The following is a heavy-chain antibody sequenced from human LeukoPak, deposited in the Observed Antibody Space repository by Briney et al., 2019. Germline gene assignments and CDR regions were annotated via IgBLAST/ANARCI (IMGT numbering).Heavy chain of an antibody. V-gene: IGHV6-1*01. CDR2: TYYRSKWYN. J-gene: IGHJ4*02. Sequence: SQSLSLTCAISGDSVSSNSAAWNWIRQSPSRGLGWLGRTYYRSKWYNDYAVSVKSRITINPDTSKNQFSLQLNSVTPEDTAVYYCARSMVSKGYFDYWGQGTLVTVSS. CDR3: ARSMVSKGYFDY. D-gene: IGHD2-8*01. CDR1: GDSVSSNSAA.